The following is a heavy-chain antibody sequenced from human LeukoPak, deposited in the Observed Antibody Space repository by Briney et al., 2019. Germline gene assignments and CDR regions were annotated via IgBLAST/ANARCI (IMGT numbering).Heavy chain of an antibody. D-gene: IGHD6-13*01. CDR1: GGTFSSYA. J-gene: IGHJ6*03. CDR2: IIPIFGTA. V-gene: IGHV1-69*13. CDR3: ARCIAAANYYYMDV. Sequence: GASVKVSCKASGGTFSSYAISWVRQAPGQGLEWMGGIIPIFGTANYAQKFQGRVTITADESTSTAYMELSSLRSEDTAVYYCARCIAAANYYYMDVWGKGTTVTISS.